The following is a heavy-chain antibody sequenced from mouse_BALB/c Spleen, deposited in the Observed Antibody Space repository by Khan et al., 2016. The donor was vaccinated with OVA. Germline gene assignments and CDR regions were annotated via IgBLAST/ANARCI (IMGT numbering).Heavy chain of an antibody. D-gene: IGHD2-14*01. Sequence: QVQLKQSGPELKKPGETVRISCKASGYTFTTAGMQWVQKMPGKGLKWIGWINTHSGVPKYAEDFKGRFVFSLETSASTAYLQITNLKNEDTATYFCARGRAAFYRNDGGAMDSWGQGTSVTVSS. CDR2: INTHSGVP. J-gene: IGHJ4*01. CDR3: ARGRAAFYRNDGGAMDS. V-gene: IGHV9-4*02. CDR1: GYTFTTAG.